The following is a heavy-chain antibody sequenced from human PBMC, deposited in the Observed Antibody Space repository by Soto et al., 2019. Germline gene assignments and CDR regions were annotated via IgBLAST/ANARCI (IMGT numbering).Heavy chain of an antibody. CDR1: GGSISSYY. Sequence: PSETLSLTCTVSGGSISSYYWSWIRQPPGKGLEWIGYIYYSGSTNYNPSLKSRVTISVDTSKNQFSLKLSSVTAADTAVYYCARSGTTLTFWLPARHPNWFDPWGQGTLVTVSS. D-gene: IGHD4-4*01. V-gene: IGHV4-59*01. CDR2: IYYSGST. CDR3: ARSGTTLTFWLPARHPNWFDP. J-gene: IGHJ5*02.